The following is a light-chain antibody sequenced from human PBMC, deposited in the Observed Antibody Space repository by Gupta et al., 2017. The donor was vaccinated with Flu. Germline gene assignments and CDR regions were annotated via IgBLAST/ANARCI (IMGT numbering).Light chain of an antibody. CDR2: EVS. CDR3: SSYTSSSTLA. J-gene: IGLJ3*02. Sequence: QSALTQPASVSGSPGQSITISCTGTSSDVGGYNYVSWYQQHPGKAPKLMIYEVSNRPSGVSNRFSGSKSGNTESLTISGLQAEDEADYDCSSYTSSSTLAFGGGTKLNVL. CDR1: SSDVGGYNY. V-gene: IGLV2-14*01.